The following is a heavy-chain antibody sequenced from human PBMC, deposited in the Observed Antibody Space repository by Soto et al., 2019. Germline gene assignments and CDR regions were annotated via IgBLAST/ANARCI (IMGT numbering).Heavy chain of an antibody. J-gene: IGHJ4*02. CDR1: GFTFSSYA. D-gene: IGHD6-19*01. V-gene: IGHV3-23*01. Sequence: EVQLLESGGVLVQPGGSLRLSCAASGFTFSSYAMSWVRQAPGKGLEWVSAICGSGVSTYYADSVKGRFTISRDNSKNTLYLQMNSLRAEDTAVYYCAKEEAYSSGWGSFDYWGQGTLVTVSS. CDR3: AKEEAYSSGWGSFDY. CDR2: ICGSGVST.